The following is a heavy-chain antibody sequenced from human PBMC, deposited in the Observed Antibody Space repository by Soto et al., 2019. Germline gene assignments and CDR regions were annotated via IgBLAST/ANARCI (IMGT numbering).Heavy chain of an antibody. V-gene: IGHV4-30-4*08. CDR1: GGSISSGGYY. CDR2: IYYSGST. Sequence: SETLSLTCTVSGGSISSGGYYWSWIRQHPGKGLEWIGYIYYSGSTYYNPSLKSRVTISVDTPKNQFSLKLTSVTAADTAVYYCARERPDGTRLDPWGQGTLVTVSS. CDR3: ARERPDGTRLDP. D-gene: IGHD2-2*01. J-gene: IGHJ5*02.